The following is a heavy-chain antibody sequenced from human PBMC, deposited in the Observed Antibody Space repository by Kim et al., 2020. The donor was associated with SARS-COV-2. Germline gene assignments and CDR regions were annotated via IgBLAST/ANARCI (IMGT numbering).Heavy chain of an antibody. CDR1: GFTFTSFA. Sequence: GGSLRLSCTTSGFTFTSFAMTWVRQAPGKGLEWVSVIRSDGGETYYADSVKGRFTILRDNSKNVLYLNMNNLRAEDTAIYYCAKYLGRGSHFDSWGQGTLVTVSS. D-gene: IGHD3-10*01. CDR2: IRSDGGET. CDR3: AKYLGRGSHFDS. J-gene: IGHJ4*02. V-gene: IGHV3-23*01.